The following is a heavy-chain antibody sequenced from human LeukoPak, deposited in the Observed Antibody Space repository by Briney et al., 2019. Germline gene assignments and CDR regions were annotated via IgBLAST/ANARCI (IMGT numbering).Heavy chain of an antibody. J-gene: IGHJ4*02. CDR2: IKTKTDGGAT. V-gene: IGHV3-15*01. CDR1: GFTFSKVW. Sequence: AGGSLRLSCAASGFTFSKVWMTWVRQAPVKVLEWVGRIKTKTDGGATDYAAPVKGRFTISRDDSKNTLYLQMNSLRTEDTAVYYCITDWHYVVYWGQGTLVTVSS. CDR3: ITDWHYVVY.